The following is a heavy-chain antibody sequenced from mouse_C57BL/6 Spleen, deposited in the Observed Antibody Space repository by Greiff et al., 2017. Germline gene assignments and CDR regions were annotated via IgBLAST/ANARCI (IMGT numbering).Heavy chain of an antibody. CDR1: GYTFTSYG. J-gene: IGHJ2*01. CDR2: IYPRSGNT. D-gene: IGHD2-4*01. CDR3: ARLGDYDLFDY. Sequence: QVQLQQSGAELARPGPSVKLSCKASGYTFTSYGISWVKQRTGQGLEWIGEIYPRSGNTYYNEKFKGKATLTADQSSSTAYMELRSLTSEDSAVYFCARLGDYDLFDYWGQGTTLTVSS. V-gene: IGHV1-81*01.